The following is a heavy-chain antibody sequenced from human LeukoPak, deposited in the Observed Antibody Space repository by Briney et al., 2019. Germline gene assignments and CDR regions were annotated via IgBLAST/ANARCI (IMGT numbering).Heavy chain of an antibody. CDR1: GYTFTGYY. V-gene: IGHV1-2*06. CDR3: ARDQPIYCSGGSCYEEGLDY. D-gene: IGHD2-15*01. CDR2: INPNSGGT. Sequence: ASVKVSCKASGYTFTGYYMHWVRQAPGQGLEWMGRINPNSGGTNYAQKFQGRVTMTRDTSISTAYMEPSRLRSDDTAVYYCARDQPIYCSGGSCYEEGLDYWGQGTLVTVSS. J-gene: IGHJ4*02.